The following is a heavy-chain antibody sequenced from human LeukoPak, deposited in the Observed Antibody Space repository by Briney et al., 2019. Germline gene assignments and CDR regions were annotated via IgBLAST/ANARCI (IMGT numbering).Heavy chain of an antibody. CDR1: GFTFRSYG. J-gene: IGHJ4*02. CDR3: ARRLSGSFFHLDY. Sequence: GGSLRLSCAASGFTFRSYGMHWVRQAPGKGLEWVALIRNDGSNKYYADSVKGRFTISRDNSKNTLYLQMNSLRAEDTAVYYCARRLSGSFFHLDYWGQGTLVTVSS. CDR2: IRNDGSNK. D-gene: IGHD1-26*01. V-gene: IGHV3-30*02.